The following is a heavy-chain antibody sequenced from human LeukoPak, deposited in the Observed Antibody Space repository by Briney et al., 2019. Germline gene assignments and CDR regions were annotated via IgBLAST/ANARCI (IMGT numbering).Heavy chain of an antibody. CDR2: IYYSGST. D-gene: IGHD3-10*01. J-gene: IGHJ4*02. CDR1: GGSISSYY. Sequence: PSETLSLTCTVSGGSISSYYWSWIRQPPGKGLEWIGYIYYSGSTNYNPSLKSRVTISVDTSKNQFSLKLSSVTAADTAVYYCARNVLLWFGELLDWGQGTLVTVSS. V-gene: IGHV4-59*01. CDR3: ARNVLLWFGELLD.